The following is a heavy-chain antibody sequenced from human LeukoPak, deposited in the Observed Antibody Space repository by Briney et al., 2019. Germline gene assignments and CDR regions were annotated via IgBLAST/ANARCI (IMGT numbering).Heavy chain of an antibody. Sequence: SVKVSCKDSRGTFSSDAISWVRQAPGQGLEWVGVFIPIFRAANYAQELQGRVTITANESASAVYMELSSLRSDDTAVYYCATVYSGSYYFDYWGQGTLVTVSS. CDR1: RGTFSSDA. D-gene: IGHD1-26*01. CDR3: ATVYSGSYYFDY. J-gene: IGHJ4*02. CDR2: FIPIFRAA. V-gene: IGHV1-69*13.